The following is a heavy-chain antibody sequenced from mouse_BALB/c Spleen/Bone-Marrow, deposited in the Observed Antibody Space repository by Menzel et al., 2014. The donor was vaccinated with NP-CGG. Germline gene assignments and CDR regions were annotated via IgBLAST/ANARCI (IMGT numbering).Heavy chain of an antibody. CDR2: IRNKANGHTT. CDR3: ARDKGRVFFNY. J-gene: IGHJ2*01. V-gene: IGHV7-3*02. CDR1: GFTFTDYY. Sequence: EVHLVESGGGLVQPGGSLGLSCATSGFTFTDYYMNWVRQPQGKALEWLGFIRNKANGHTTEYSASVKRRFTISRDNSQNILYLQMNTLGVDDSATYYCARDKGRVFFNYWGQGTTLTGSS.